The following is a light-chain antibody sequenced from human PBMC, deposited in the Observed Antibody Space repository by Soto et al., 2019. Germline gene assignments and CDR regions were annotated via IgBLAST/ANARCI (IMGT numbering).Light chain of an antibody. CDR2: GAS. CDR3: QQYGSSSIT. Sequence: DIVLTQSPGTLALSPGERANLSCRASQSVGSIYLAWYQQRPGQAPRLLIYGASNRATGIPVRFSGSGSGTDFTLTISGLEPEDFAVYYCQQYGSSSITFGQGTRLEI. J-gene: IGKJ5*01. CDR1: QSVGSIY. V-gene: IGKV3-20*01.